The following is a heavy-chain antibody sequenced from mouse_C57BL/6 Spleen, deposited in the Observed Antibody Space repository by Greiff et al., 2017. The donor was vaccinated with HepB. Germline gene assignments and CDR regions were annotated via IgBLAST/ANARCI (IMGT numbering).Heavy chain of an antibody. CDR2: IHPNSGST. CDR3: AREPGTGSAGFAY. D-gene: IGHD2-2*01. CDR1: GYTFTSYW. J-gene: IGHJ3*01. V-gene: IGHV1-64*01. Sequence: QVQLQQPGAELVKPGASVKLSCKASGYTFTSYWMHWVKQRPGQGLEWIGMIHPNSGSTNYNEKFKSKATLTVDKSSSTAYMQLSSLTSEDSAVYYCAREPGTGSAGFAYWGQGTLVTVSA.